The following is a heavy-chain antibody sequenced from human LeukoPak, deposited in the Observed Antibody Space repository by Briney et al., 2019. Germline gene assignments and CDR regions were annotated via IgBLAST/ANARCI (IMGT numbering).Heavy chain of an antibody. V-gene: IGHV3-7*01. D-gene: IGHD4-17*01. J-gene: IGHJ4*02. CDR1: GFTFSRYW. Sequence: GGSLRLSCVASGFTFSRYWMTWVRQAPGKGLEWVANIKEDGSEKNYVDSVKGRFTISRDNAKNSLYLQLNSLRVDDTAVYYFAGAFTDYAEGGYWGQGTLITVSS. CDR3: AGAFTDYAEGGY. CDR2: IKEDGSEK.